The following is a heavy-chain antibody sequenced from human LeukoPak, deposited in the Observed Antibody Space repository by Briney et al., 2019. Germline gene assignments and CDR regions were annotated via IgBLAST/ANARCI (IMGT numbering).Heavy chain of an antibody. D-gene: IGHD3-3*01. CDR3: ARGLEWLTRRHTWFDP. CDR1: GYTFTSYA. CDR2: ISAYNGNT. V-gene: IGHV1-18*01. J-gene: IGHJ5*02. Sequence: ASVKVSCKASGYTFTSYAISWVRQAPGQGLEWMGWISAYNGNTNYAQNFQGRVTMTTDTSTRTAYMELRSLRSDDTAVYYCARGLEWLTRRHTWFDPWGHGTLVTVSS.